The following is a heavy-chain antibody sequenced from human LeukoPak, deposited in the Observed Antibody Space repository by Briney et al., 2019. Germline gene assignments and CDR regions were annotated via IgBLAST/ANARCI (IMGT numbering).Heavy chain of an antibody. CDR3: ARADYSNYGDAFDI. CDR1: GGSVSSGSYY. Sequence: SETLSLTCTVSGGSVSSGSYYWSWVRQPPGKGLEWIGYIYYSGSTNYNPSLKSRVTISVDTSKNQFSLKLSSVTAADTAVYYCARADYSNYGDAFDIWGQGTMVTVSS. D-gene: IGHD4-11*01. J-gene: IGHJ3*02. CDR2: IYYSGST. V-gene: IGHV4-61*01.